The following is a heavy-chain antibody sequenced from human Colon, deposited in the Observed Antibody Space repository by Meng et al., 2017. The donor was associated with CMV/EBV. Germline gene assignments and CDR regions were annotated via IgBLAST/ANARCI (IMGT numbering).Heavy chain of an antibody. CDR3: ARDRTDSVCGEDCWLDY. D-gene: IGHD2-21*02. V-gene: IGHV1-3*01. CDR1: YTFTSLP. CDR2: INAGNGNT. Sequence: YTFTSLPMHWVRQAPGQRLEWMGWINAGNGNTKYSQNFQGRVTITRDTSASTTYMELTNVRSEDTAVYYCARDRTDSVCGEDCWLDYWGQGTLVTVSS. J-gene: IGHJ4*02.